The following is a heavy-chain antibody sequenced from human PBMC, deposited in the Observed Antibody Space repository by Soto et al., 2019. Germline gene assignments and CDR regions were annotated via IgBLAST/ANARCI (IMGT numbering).Heavy chain of an antibody. CDR1: GFTFSDHY. CDR2: TRNKANSYTT. Sequence: GGSLRLSCAASGFTFSDHYMDWVRQAPGKGLEWVGRTRNKANSYTTEYAASVKGRFTISRDDSKNSLYLQMNSLKTEDTAVYYCARELHGRSYGMDVWGQGTTVTVSS. J-gene: IGHJ6*02. V-gene: IGHV3-72*01. CDR3: ARELHGRSYGMDV.